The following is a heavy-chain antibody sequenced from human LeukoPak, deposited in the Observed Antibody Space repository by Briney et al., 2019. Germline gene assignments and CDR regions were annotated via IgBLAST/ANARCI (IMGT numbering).Heavy chain of an antibody. V-gene: IGHV3-30-3*01. CDR3: ARDGPADIVTTIHYFDY. D-gene: IGHD5-12*01. J-gene: IGHJ4*02. CDR1: GFTFSSYA. CDR2: ISYDGSNK. Sequence: GRSLRLSCAASGFTFSSYAMHWVRQAPGKGLEWVAVISYDGSNKYLADSVKGRFTISRDNSKNTLDLQMNSLRAEDTAVYYCARDGPADIVTTIHYFDYWGQGTLVTVSS.